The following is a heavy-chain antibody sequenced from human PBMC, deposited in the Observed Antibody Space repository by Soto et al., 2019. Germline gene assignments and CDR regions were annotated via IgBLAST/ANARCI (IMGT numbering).Heavy chain of an antibody. Sequence: EVQFLESGGGLVQPGGSLRLSCAASGVTFSNYAMNWVCQAPGKGLEWVSGISHSGSSTYYADSVKGRFTISRDNSKNTLFLRMNSLTAEDTAVYYCAKGSWVHHGSEGGNWLDPWGQGTLVTVSS. CDR1: GVTFSNYA. CDR3: AKGSWVHHGSEGGNWLDP. J-gene: IGHJ5*02. CDR2: ISHSGSST. D-gene: IGHD3-10*01. V-gene: IGHV3-23*01.